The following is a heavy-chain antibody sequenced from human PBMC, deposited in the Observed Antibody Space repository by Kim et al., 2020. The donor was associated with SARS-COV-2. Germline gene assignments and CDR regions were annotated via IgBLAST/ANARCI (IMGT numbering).Heavy chain of an antibody. V-gene: IGHV7-4-1*02. Sequence: ASVKVSCKASGYTFTSYAMNWVRQAPGQGLEWMGWINTNTGNPTYAQGFTGRFVFSLDTSVSTAYLQISSLKAEDTAVYYCARDHWKIDRDDTAMVSPYYYGMDVWGQGTTVTVSS. D-gene: IGHD5-18*01. CDR1: GYTFTSYA. CDR2: INTNTGNP. J-gene: IGHJ6*02. CDR3: ARDHWKIDRDDTAMVSPYYYGMDV.